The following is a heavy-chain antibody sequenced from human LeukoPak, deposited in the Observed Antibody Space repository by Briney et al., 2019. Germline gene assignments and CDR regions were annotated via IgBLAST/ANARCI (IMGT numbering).Heavy chain of an antibody. D-gene: IGHD2-2*01. V-gene: IGHV3-53*04. J-gene: IGHJ4*02. Sequence: PGGSLRLSCAASGFTVSSNYMSWVRQAPGKGLEWVSVIYSGGSTYYADSVKGRFTISRHNSKNTLYLQMNSLRAEDTAVYYCAKAHCSPTSCSRIDYWGQGTLVTVSS. CDR2: IYSGGST. CDR3: AKAHCSPTSCSRIDY. CDR1: GFTVSSNY.